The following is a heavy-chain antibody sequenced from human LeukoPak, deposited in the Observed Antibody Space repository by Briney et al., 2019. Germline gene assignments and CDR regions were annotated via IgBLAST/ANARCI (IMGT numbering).Heavy chain of an antibody. CDR3: ARDHQGTAAGFAP. Sequence: SETLSLTCTVSGGSITSTYYWTWIRQPPGKGLEWIGYISYSGSTNCNPSLQSRVTISIDTSKNQFSLKLSSVTAADTAVYYCARDHQGTAAGFAPWGQGTLATVSS. D-gene: IGHD6-13*01. CDR1: GGSITSTYY. V-gene: IGHV4-59*01. J-gene: IGHJ5*02. CDR2: ISYSGST.